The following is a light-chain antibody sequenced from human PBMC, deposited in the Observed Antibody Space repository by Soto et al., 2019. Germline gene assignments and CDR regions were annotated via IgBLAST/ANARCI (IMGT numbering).Light chain of an antibody. CDR3: KSYAGRNTYV. Sequence: QSALTQPASVSGSPGQSITISCTGTSSDVGAYNYVSWYQQNPGKAPKLMIYEVSNRPSGVPDRFSGSKSGNTASLTVSGLQAADEADYFCKSYAGRNTYVFGSGTKVTVL. V-gene: IGLV2-8*01. CDR2: EVS. CDR1: SSDVGAYNY. J-gene: IGLJ1*01.